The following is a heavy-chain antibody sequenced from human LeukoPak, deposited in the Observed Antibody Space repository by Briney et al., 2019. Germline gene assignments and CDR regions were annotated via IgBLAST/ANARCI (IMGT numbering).Heavy chain of an antibody. J-gene: IGHJ2*01. D-gene: IGHD6-13*01. CDR1: GGTFSSYA. V-gene: IGHV1-69*05. CDR2: IIPIFGTA. Sequence: SVKVSCKASGGTFSSYAVSWVRQAPGQGLEWMGRIIPIFGTANYAQKFQGRVTITTDESTSTAYMELSSLRSEDTAVYYCARARRDRAGNFDLWGRGTLVTVSS. CDR3: ARARRDRAGNFDL.